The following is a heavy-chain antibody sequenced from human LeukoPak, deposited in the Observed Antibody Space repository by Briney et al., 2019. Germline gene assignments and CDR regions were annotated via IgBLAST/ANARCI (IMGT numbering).Heavy chain of an antibody. CDR1: GFSFSGYA. CDR3: AKDPTGSYFDY. Sequence: GGSLRLSCAASGFSFSGYAMSWVRQAPGKGLEWVAGIGSDGSTHHAESVKGRFAISRDNSKSSIYLQMNSLRAEDTAVYYCAKDPTGSYFDYWGQGTLVTVSS. CDR2: IGSDGST. J-gene: IGHJ4*03. V-gene: IGHV3-23*01. D-gene: IGHD3-10*01.